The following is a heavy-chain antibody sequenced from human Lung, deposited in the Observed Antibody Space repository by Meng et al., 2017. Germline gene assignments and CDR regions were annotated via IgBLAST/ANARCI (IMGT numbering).Heavy chain of an antibody. CDR3: AREHDSSGYIDF. CDR1: GGTFSSYT. Sequence: QVQLVQSGAEVKMPGSSVKVSCKASGGTFSSYTLIWVRQALGHGLEWMGRILPILDITKYTQKFQGRVTITADKSTSTAYMGLSSLTSDDTAVYYCAREHDSSGYIDFWGQGTLVTVSS. CDR2: ILPILDIT. V-gene: IGHV1-69*08. J-gene: IGHJ4*02. D-gene: IGHD3-22*01.